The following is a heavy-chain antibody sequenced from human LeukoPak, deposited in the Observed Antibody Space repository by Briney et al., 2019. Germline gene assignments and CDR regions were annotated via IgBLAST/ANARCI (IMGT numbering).Heavy chain of an antibody. CDR3: AKDISGSGRYYFDY. D-gene: IGHD6-19*01. CDR2: ISWNSGSI. V-gene: IGHV3-9*01. J-gene: IGHJ4*02. CDR1: GFTFDDYT. Sequence: GGSLRLSCAASGFTFDDYTMHWVRQAPGKGLEWVSGISWNSGSIGYADSVKGRFTISRDNAKNSLYLQMNSLRAEDTALYYCAKDISGSGRYYFDYWGQGTLVTVSS.